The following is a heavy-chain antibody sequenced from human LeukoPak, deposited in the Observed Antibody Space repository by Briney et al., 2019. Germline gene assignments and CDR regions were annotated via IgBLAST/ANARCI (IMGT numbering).Heavy chain of an antibody. V-gene: IGHV1-8*01. CDR2: MNPNSGNT. D-gene: IGHD3-22*01. Sequence: ASVKVSCKASGNTFTSYDINWVRQATGQGLEWMGWMNPNSGNTGYAQKFQGRVTMTRNTSISTAYMELSSLRSEDTAVYYCARGRFHNYPIVVVRGLGYWGQGTLVTVSS. J-gene: IGHJ4*02. CDR3: ARGRFHNYPIVVVRGLGY. CDR1: GNTFTSYD.